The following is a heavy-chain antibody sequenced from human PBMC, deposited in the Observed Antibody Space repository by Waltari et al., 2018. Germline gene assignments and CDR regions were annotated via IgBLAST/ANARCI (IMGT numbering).Heavy chain of an antibody. CDR3: ARVEVYSSSSTIDY. J-gene: IGHJ4*02. CDR2: IYYSGST. V-gene: IGHV4-59*12. Sequence: QVQLQESGPGLVKPSETLSLTCTVSGGSISSYYWSWIRQPPGKGLGWIGYIYYSGSTYYNPSLKSRVTISVETSKNQFSLKLSSVTAADTAVYYCARVEVYSSSSTIDYWGQGTLVTVSS. CDR1: GGSISSYY. D-gene: IGHD6-6*01.